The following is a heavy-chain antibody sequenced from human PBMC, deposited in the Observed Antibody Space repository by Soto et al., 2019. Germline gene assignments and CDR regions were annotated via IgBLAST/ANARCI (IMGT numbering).Heavy chain of an antibody. V-gene: IGHV4-59*12. CDR2: IYYSGST. D-gene: IGHD3-10*01. CDR1: GGSISSYY. J-gene: IGHJ4*02. CDR3: ARGVTLVRGVIHTPYFDY. Sequence: PSETLSLTCTVSGGSISSYYWSLIRQPPGKGLEWIGYIYYSGSTNYNPSLKSRVTISVDTSKNQFSLKLSSVTAADTAVYYCARGVTLVRGVIHTPYFDYWGQGALVTVSS.